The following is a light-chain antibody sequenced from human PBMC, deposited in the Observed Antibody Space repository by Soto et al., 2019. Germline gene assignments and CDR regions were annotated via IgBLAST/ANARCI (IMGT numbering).Light chain of an antibody. CDR1: QGVSNR. CDR2: AAT. V-gene: IGKV1-17*03. CDR3: VQHNSYPWT. J-gene: IGKJ1*01. Sequence: DIQMTQSPSAMSASVGDRATITCRASQGVSNRLAWFQQKPGKVPERLIYAATLLQSGVPSRFSGSGSGTECTLTISSLQPEDFATYYCVQHNSYPWTFGQGTKVEIK.